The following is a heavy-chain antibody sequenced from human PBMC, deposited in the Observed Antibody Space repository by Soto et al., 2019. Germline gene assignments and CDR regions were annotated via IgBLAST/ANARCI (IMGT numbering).Heavy chain of an antibody. CDR2: ISSSGDTI. V-gene: IGHV3-11*01. J-gene: IGHJ4*02. D-gene: IGHD1-26*01. Sequence: GGSLRLSCAASGLIFSDYYMTWILQAPWKGLEWVSYISSSGDTIYYAESVKGRFSISRDNSKKSLYLQVKSLRAEDTAVYYCAKGIASYEKNDYRGQGTLVAVS. CDR1: GLIFSDYY. CDR3: AKGIASYEKNDY.